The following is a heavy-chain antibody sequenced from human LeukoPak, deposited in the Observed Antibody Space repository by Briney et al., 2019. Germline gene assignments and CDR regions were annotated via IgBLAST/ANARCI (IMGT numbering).Heavy chain of an antibody. V-gene: IGHV3-53*01. D-gene: IGHD3-10*01. Sequence: ETLSLTCTVSGGSISSYYWSWVRQAPGKGLEWVSVIYSGGSTYYVDSVEGRFIISRDNSKNTVYLQMNRLRAEDTAVYYCARGGSWFGEFRWWYMDVWGKGTTVTISS. CDR1: GGSISSYY. CDR2: IYSGGST. J-gene: IGHJ6*03. CDR3: ARGGSWFGEFRWWYMDV.